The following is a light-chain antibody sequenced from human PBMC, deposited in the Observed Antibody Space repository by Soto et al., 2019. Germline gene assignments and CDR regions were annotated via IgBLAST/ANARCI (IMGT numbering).Light chain of an antibody. CDR2: VNSDGSH. CDR3: QTWDTGIVL. Sequence: QAVVTQSPSASASLGASVKLTCTLSSGHSNYAIAWHQQLPEKGPRYLMKVNSDGSHSKGDGIPDRFSGSSSGAERYLTISSLQSGDEADYYCQTWDTGIVLFGGGTKLTVL. CDR1: SGHSNYA. J-gene: IGLJ2*01. V-gene: IGLV4-69*01.